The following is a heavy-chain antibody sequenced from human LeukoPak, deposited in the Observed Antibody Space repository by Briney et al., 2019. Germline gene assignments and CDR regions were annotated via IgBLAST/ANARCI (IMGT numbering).Heavy chain of an antibody. V-gene: IGHV4-59*01. J-gene: IGHJ5*02. CDR1: IGSISSYY. D-gene: IGHD6-13*01. CDR3: ARAVPEAAALRP. Sequence: SETLSLTCTVSIGSISSYYWIWIRHPPGKGLEWIGYIYYSGSTNYNPSLKSRVTISVDTSKNQFSLKLSSVTAADTAVYYCARAVPEAAALRPWGQGTLVTVSS. CDR2: IYYSGST.